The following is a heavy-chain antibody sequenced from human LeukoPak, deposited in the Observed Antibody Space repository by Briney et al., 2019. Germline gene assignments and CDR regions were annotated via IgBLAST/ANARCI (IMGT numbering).Heavy chain of an antibody. V-gene: IGHV4-34*01. J-gene: IGHJ4*02. Sequence: SETLSLTCAVYGGSFSGYYWSWIRQPPGKGLEWIGEINHSGSTNYSPSLKSRVTISVDTSKNQFSLKLSSVTAADTAVYYCARAAVYYYGSGSYYIDYFDYWGQGTLVTVSS. CDR1: GGSFSGYY. CDR2: INHSGST. CDR3: ARAAVYYYGSGSYYIDYFDY. D-gene: IGHD3-10*01.